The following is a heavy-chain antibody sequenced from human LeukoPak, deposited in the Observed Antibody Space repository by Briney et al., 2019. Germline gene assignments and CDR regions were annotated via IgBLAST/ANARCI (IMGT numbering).Heavy chain of an antibody. Sequence: GGSLRLSCAASGFKFSNYWVTWVRQAPGKGLEWVANIKQDGRQKYYVDSVKGRFTIYRDNAKNSLYLQMNSLRPEDTAAYFCARDWGAGSYYYYGMDVWGQGTTVTVSS. D-gene: IGHD1-26*01. V-gene: IGHV3-7*04. CDR3: ARDWGAGSYYYYGMDV. CDR1: GFKFSNYW. CDR2: IKQDGRQK. J-gene: IGHJ6*02.